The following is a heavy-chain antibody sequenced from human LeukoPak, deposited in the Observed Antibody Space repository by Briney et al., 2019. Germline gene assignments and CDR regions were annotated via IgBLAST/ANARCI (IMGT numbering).Heavy chain of an antibody. Sequence: GGSLRLSCAASGFTFSTYWMHWVRQAPGKGLVWLSRISSVRSSANSADSVKGRFTISRDNAKNTLYLQMSSLRAEDTAVYYCARDYGEGGYYFDYWGQGTLVTVPP. V-gene: IGHV3-74*01. J-gene: IGHJ4*02. D-gene: IGHD4-17*01. CDR1: GFTFSTYW. CDR3: ARDYGEGGYYFDY. CDR2: ISSVRSSA.